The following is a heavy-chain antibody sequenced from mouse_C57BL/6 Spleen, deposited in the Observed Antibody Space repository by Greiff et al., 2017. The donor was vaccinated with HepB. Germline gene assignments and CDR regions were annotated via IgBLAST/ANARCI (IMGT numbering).Heavy chain of an antibody. D-gene: IGHD3-2*02. CDR3: ARSLDSSGVRGMDY. CDR1: GYAFSSYW. Sequence: VQLVESGAELVKPGASVKISCKASGYAFSSYWMNWVKQRPGKGLEWIGQIYPGDGDTNYNGKFKGKATLTADKSSSTAYMQLSSLTSEDSAVYFCARSLDSSGVRGMDYWCQGTSVTVSS. V-gene: IGHV1-80*01. CDR2: IYPGDGDT. J-gene: IGHJ4*01.